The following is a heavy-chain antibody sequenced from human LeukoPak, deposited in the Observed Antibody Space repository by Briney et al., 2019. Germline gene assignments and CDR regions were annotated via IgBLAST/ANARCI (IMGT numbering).Heavy chain of an antibody. CDR3: GKGSQWLIRGGAYFES. Sequence: GGSLRLSCEASGYTFNNYAMSSVRQAPGKGLEWVSPISSDGGTTYYAASVRGRFTISADKSKNTLSLQMNSMRDEDTAIYYCGKGSQWLIRGGAYFESWGQGTPVSVSS. J-gene: IGHJ4*02. CDR1: GYTFNNYA. CDR2: ISSDGGTT. D-gene: IGHD6-19*01. V-gene: IGHV3-23*01.